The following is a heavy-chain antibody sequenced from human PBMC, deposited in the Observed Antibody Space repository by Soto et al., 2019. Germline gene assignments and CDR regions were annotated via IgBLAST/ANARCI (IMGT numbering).Heavy chain of an antibody. J-gene: IGHJ3*02. CDR2: ISAYNGNT. Sequence: ASVKVSCKASGYTFTSYGISWVRQAPGQGLEWMGWISAYNGNTNYAQKHQGRVTMTTDTSTSTAYMELRSLRSDDTAVYYCARIRDILTGYYEAPGAFDIWGQGTMVTVSS. CDR1: GYTFTSYG. CDR3: ARIRDILTGYYEAPGAFDI. V-gene: IGHV1-18*01. D-gene: IGHD3-9*01.